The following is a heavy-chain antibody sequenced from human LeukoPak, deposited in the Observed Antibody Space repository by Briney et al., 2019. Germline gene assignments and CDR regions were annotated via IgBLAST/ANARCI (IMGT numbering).Heavy chain of an antibody. V-gene: IGHV3-7*01. CDR1: GFPFSSYW. Sequence: GGTLRLSCAASGFPFSSYWMAWVRQAPGKGLEWVASIKQDGGETFYVDSVKGRFTISRDNAKNSLYLQMNSLRAEDTAVYYCARDLCAGRTSRYNFDYWGQGTLVTVSS. CDR3: ARDLCAGRTSRYNFDY. D-gene: IGHD2-2*02. CDR2: IKQDGGET. J-gene: IGHJ4*02.